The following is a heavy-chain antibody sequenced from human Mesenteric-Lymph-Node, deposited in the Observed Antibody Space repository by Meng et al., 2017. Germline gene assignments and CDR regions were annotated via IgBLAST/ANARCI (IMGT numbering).Heavy chain of an antibody. CDR3: ANYGSGSKAVDY. D-gene: IGHD3-10*01. V-gene: IGHV1-69*01. Sequence: QVNLLHSGAWVNTLGAQVKVSCTASGGSFSVNAISWVRQAPGQGLEWMGGIIPIFGTANYAQKFQGRVAITADESTSTAYMELSSLRSEDTAVYYCANYGSGSKAVDYWGQGTLVTVSS. CDR2: IIPIFGTA. J-gene: IGHJ4*02. CDR1: GGSFSVNA.